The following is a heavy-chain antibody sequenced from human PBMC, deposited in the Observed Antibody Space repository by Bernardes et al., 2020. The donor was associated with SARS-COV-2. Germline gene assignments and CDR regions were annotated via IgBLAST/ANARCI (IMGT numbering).Heavy chain of an antibody. V-gene: IGHV3-48*03. D-gene: IGHD5-18*01. CDR2: ISPGGSTK. J-gene: IGHJ4*02. Sequence: GGSLRLSCAASGFTFSSSVMNWVRQAPGKGLEWVSYISPGGSTKYYADSVKGRFTISRDNAKNSLYLQMNSLRAEDTAVYYCAREYTYGFDSWGQGTLVTVSS. CDR1: GFTFSSSV. CDR3: AREYTYGFDS.